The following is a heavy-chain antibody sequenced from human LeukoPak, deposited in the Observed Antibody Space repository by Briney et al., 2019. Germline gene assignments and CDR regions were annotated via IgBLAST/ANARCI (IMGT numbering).Heavy chain of an antibody. CDR2: IYPGDSDT. CDR3: ARYAPHSGYDDGLGY. CDR1: GYSFTSYW. V-gene: IGHV5-51*01. J-gene: IGHJ4*02. D-gene: IGHD5-12*01. Sequence: GESLKISCKGSGYSFTSYWIGWVRQMPGKGLEWMGIIYPGDSDTRYSPSFQGQVTISADKSISTAYLQWSSLKASDTAMYYCARYAPHSGYDDGLGYWGQGTLVTVSS.